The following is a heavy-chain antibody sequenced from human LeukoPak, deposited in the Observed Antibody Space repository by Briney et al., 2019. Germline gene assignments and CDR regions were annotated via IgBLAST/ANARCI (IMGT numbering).Heavy chain of an antibody. CDR3: ARGTIFGVVIIGY. CDR1: GGSFSGYY. D-gene: IGHD3-3*01. CDR2: IKHSGST. V-gene: IGHV4-34*01. Sequence: SETLSLTCAVYGGSFSGYYWSWIRQPPGKGLEWIGEIKHSGSTNYNPSLKSRVTISVDKSKNQFSLKLSSVTAADTAVYYCARGTIFGVVIIGYWGQGTLVTVSS. J-gene: IGHJ4*02.